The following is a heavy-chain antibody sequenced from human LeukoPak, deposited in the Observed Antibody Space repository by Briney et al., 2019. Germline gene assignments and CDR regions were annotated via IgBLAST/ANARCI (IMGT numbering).Heavy chain of an antibody. CDR1: GFTFSNYW. CDR3: VKESGFMVAPNSAFDI. Sequence: GGSLRLSCAASGFTFSNYWMSWVRQAPGKGLEWVAHINQDVSEKYYVDSVKGRFTISRDNSKNTLYLQMSSLRAEDTAVYYCVKESGFMVAPNSAFDIWGQGTMVTVSS. V-gene: IGHV3-7*01. CDR2: INQDVSEK. J-gene: IGHJ3*02. D-gene: IGHD4/OR15-4a*01.